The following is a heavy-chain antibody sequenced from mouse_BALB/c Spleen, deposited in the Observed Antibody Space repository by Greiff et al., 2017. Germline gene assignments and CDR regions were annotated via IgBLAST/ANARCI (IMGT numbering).Heavy chain of an antibody. CDR2: IWSGGST. J-gene: IGHJ4*01. CDR3: VRIPAYDYAYYYAMDY. CDR1: GFSLTSYG. D-gene: IGHD2-4*01. Sequence: VHLVESGPGLVQPSQSLSITCTVSGFSLTSYGVHWVRQSPGKGLEWLGVIWSGGSTDYNAAFISRLSISKDNSKSQVFFKMNSLQADDTAIYYCVRIPAYDYAYYYAMDYWGQGTSVTVSS. V-gene: IGHV2-2-2*01.